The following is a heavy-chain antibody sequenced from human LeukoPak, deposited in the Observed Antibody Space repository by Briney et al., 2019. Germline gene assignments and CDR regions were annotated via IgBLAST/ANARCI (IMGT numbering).Heavy chain of an antibody. V-gene: IGHV3-30*04. CDR1: GFTFSSYA. CDR2: ISYDESNK. D-gene: IGHD3-22*01. Sequence: GGSLRLSCAASGFTFSSYAMHWVRQAPGKGLEWVAVISYDESNKYYADSVKGRFTISRDNSKNTLYRQMNSLRAEDTAVYYCARVCRYYDFFDYWGQGTLVTVSS. J-gene: IGHJ4*02. CDR3: ARVCRYYDFFDY.